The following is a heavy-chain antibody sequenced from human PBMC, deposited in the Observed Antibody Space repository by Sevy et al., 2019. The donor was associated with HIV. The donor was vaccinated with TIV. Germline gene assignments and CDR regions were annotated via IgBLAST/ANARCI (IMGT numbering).Heavy chain of an antibody. D-gene: IGHD3-22*01. CDR2: IKSRADGGTT. CDR3: ATDPIIVLMVTDGMDV. CDR1: GFTFTYAW. Sequence: GGSLRLSCAASGFTFTYAWMSWVHQAPGKGLEWVGRIKSRADGGTTDYGAPVKGRFTISRDDSKNTLYLQMNSLKAEDTAVYYCATDPIIVLMVTDGMDVWGQGTTVTVSS. V-gene: IGHV3-15*01. J-gene: IGHJ6*02.